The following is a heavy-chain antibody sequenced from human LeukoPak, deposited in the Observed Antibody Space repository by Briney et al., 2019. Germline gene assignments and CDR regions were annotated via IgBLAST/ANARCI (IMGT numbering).Heavy chain of an antibody. J-gene: IGHJ6*02. CDR1: GYTFTSYG. Sequence: GASVKVSCKASGYTFTSYGISWVRQAPGQGLEWMGRIIPILGIANYAQKFQGRVTITADKSTSTAYMELSSLRSEDSAVYYCARDRGYDSDYYYYGMDVWGQGTTVTVSS. D-gene: IGHD5-12*01. CDR2: IIPILGIA. V-gene: IGHV1-69*04. CDR3: ARDRGYDSDYYYYGMDV.